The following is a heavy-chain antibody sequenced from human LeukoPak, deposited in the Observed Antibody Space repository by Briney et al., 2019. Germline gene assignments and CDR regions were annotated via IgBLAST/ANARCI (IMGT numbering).Heavy chain of an antibody. D-gene: IGHD3-10*01. CDR1: GFTFSSYW. J-gene: IGHJ4*02. V-gene: IGHV3-74*01. Sequence: PGGSLRLSCAASGFTFSSYWMHWVPQAPGKGLLWVSPINSDGSSTSYADSVKGRFTISRDNAKNTLYLQMNSLRAEDTARYYCARAILRGVIHGWAQGTLVTVSS. CDR3: ARAILRGVIHG. CDR2: INSDGSST.